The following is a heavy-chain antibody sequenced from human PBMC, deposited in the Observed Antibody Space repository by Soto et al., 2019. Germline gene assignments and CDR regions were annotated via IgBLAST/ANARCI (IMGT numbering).Heavy chain of an antibody. CDR3: ARTSGHFDS. CDR2: TYYRSKWYS. J-gene: IGHJ4*02. CDR1: GDSVSSKSAA. V-gene: IGHV6-1*01. Sequence: PQTLSLTCAISGDSVSSKSAAWNWIRRSPSRGLEWLGRTYYRSKWYSEYAVSVKSRIAINPDTSKNQFSLQLNSVTPEDTAVYYCARTSGHFDSWGQGTLVTVSS. D-gene: IGHD6-19*01.